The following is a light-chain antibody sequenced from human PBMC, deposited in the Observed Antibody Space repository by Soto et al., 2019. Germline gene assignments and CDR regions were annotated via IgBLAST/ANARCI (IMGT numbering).Light chain of an antibody. J-gene: IGKJ1*01. CDR1: QSISSW. Sequence: DIQMSHSPSTLSASVGDRVTITCRASQSISSWLAWYQQKPGKAPKLLIYDASSLESGVPSRFSGSGSGTEFTLTISSLQPDDFATYYCQLYNCFAWTFGQGAKV. CDR3: QLYNCFAWT. CDR2: DAS. V-gene: IGKV1-5*01.